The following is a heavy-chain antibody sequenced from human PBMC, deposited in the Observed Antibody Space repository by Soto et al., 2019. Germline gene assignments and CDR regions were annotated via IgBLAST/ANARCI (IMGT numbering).Heavy chain of an antibody. J-gene: IGHJ4*02. CDR1: GFIFSSYA. Sequence: GGSLRLSCEASGFIFSSYAMNWVRQAPGKGLQWVSSITGSSDYTSYIASVKGRFTISRDNSKNTLYLQMNSLRAEDTAVYFCAKERTTGAHYALDYWSQGALDTVSS. CDR2: ITGSSDYT. D-gene: IGHD2-8*02. CDR3: AKERTTGAHYALDY. V-gene: IGHV3-23*01.